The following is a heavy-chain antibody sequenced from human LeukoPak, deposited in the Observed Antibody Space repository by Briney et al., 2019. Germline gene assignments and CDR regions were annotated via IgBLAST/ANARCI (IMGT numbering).Heavy chain of an antibody. J-gene: IGHJ6*02. CDR3: ARGVLERRSAVDV. V-gene: IGHV4-59*02. CDR2: VYYSGST. D-gene: IGHD1-1*01. CDR1: GGSVSNYY. Sequence: SETLSLTCSVSGGSVSNYYWSWIRQPPGKGLEWIGYVYYSGSTTYNPSLKSRVTISVDTSKNQFSLKLTSVTAADTAVYYCARGVLERRSAVDVWGQGTTVTVSS.